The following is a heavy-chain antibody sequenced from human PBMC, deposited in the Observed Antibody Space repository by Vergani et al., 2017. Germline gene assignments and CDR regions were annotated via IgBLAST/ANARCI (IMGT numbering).Heavy chain of an antibody. D-gene: IGHD5-18*01. Sequence: QMQLVQSGPEVKKPGTSVKVSCKASGFTFTSSAVQWVRQARGQRLEWIGWIVVGSGNTNYAQKFQERVTITRDMSTSTAYMELSSLRSEDTAVYYCATDRYSYGYGGAFDIWGQGTMVTVSS. V-gene: IGHV1-58*01. CDR3: ATDRYSYGYGGAFDI. J-gene: IGHJ3*02. CDR2: IVVGSGNT. CDR1: GFTFTSSA.